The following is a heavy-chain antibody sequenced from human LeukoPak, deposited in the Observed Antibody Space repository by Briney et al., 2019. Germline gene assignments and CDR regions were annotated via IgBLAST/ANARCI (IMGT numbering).Heavy chain of an antibody. Sequence: PSETLSLTCAVYGGSFSGYYWSWIRQVPGKGLEWLGEINQSGRTNYNPSLKSRVTISVDTSKNQFSLKLSSVTAADTAVYYCARRGILTGYYFFDYWGQGTLVTVSS. J-gene: IGHJ4*02. D-gene: IGHD3-9*01. CDR1: GGSFSGYY. V-gene: IGHV4-34*01. CDR3: ARRGILTGYYFFDY. CDR2: INQSGRT.